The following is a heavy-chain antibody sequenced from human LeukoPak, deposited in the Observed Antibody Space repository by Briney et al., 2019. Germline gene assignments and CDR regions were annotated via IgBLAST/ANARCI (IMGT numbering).Heavy chain of an antibody. CDR2: INPDSGGT. CDR1: GYTFTGYY. J-gene: IGHJ4*02. CDR3: AKEMSTFRGGYGY. V-gene: IGHV1-2*02. Sequence: ASVKVSCKASGYTFTGYYIHWGRLAPGQGLEGMGWINPDSGGTFLARKFQGRVTMTRDTSASTVYLDLRGLTSDDTALYYCAKEMSTFRGGYGYWGQGTLVTVSS. D-gene: IGHD5-24*01.